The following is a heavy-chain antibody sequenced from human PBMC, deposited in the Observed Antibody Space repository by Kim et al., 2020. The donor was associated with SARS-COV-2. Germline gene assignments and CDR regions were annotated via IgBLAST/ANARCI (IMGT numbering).Heavy chain of an antibody. D-gene: IGHD3-10*01. V-gene: IGHV4-34*01. CDR1: GGSFSGYY. J-gene: IGHJ5*02. CDR2: INHSGST. CDR3: ARVYGSGIFS. Sequence: SETLSLTCAVYGGSFSGYYWSWIRQPPGKGLEWIGEINHSGSTNYNPSLKSRVTISVDTSKNQFSLKLSSVTAADTAVYYCARVYGSGIFSCGQGTLVTVSS.